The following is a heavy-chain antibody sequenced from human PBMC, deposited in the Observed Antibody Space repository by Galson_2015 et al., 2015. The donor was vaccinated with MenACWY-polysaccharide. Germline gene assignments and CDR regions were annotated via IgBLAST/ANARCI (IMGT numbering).Heavy chain of an antibody. CDR2: ISWNSDII. Sequence: SLRLSCAVSGFTFDDYAMHWVRQAPGKGLEWVSGISWNSDIIGYADSVKGRFTISRDSAKSSLYLQMNSLRPEDTALYYCAKGYSYSKSPVDHWGQGTLVTVSS. D-gene: IGHD2-15*01. V-gene: IGHV3-9*01. J-gene: IGHJ4*02. CDR3: AKGYSYSKSPVDH. CDR1: GFTFDDYA.